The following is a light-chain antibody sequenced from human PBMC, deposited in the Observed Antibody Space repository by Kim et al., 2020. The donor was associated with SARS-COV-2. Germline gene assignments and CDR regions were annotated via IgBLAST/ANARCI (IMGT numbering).Light chain of an antibody. CDR2: GAS. CDR3: QQYNDWPLT. Sequence: EIVMTQSPVTLSVSPGERVTLSCRASQSISTNLGWYQQKPGQAPRLLIYGASTRATGIPARFSGSGSETEFTLTISSLQSEDFAVYCCQQYNDWPLTFGQGTKVDIK. V-gene: IGKV3-15*01. J-gene: IGKJ1*01. CDR1: QSISTN.